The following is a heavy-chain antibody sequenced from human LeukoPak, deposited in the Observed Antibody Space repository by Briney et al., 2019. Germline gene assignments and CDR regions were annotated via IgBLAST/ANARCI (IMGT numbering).Heavy chain of an antibody. J-gene: IGHJ4*02. V-gene: IGHV3-21*01. CDR1: GFTFSSYS. CDR2: ISSSSSYI. CDR3: ARDTLEAVAGAHFDY. Sequence: GGSLRLSCAASGFTFSSYSMNWVRQAPGKGLEWVSSISSSSSYIYYADSVKGRFTISRDNAKNSLYLQMNSLRAEDTAVYYCARDTLEAVAGAHFDYWGQGTLVTVSS. D-gene: IGHD6-19*01.